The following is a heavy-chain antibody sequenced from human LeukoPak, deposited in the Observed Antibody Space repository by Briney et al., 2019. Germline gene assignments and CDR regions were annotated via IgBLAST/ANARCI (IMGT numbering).Heavy chain of an antibody. CDR2: ISSSGNTI. J-gene: IGHJ4*02. CDR3: ARERGYSGYDYFIDSPSDY. CDR1: GXTFSSYE. Sequence: PGGSLRLSCAASGXTFSSYEMNWVRQAPGRGREWVSYISSSGNTIYYADSVKGRLTISRDNAKNALYLQMNSLRAEDTAVYYCARERGYSGYDYFIDSPSDYWGQGTLVTVSS. D-gene: IGHD5-12*01. V-gene: IGHV3-48*03.